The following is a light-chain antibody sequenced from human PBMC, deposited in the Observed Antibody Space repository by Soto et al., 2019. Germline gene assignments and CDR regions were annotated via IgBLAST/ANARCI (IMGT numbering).Light chain of an antibody. CDR2: GAS. CDR1: QAIRND. V-gene: IGKV1-6*01. CDR3: LQDYTYPWT. J-gene: IGKJ1*01. Sequence: AIQMTQSPSSLSASVGDRVTITCRASQAIRNDLGWYQQKPGKAPNLLIFGASNLQVGLPVRFSASGSGTNFTLTISTLQPEDFASYYCLQDYTYPWTFGQGTKVDI.